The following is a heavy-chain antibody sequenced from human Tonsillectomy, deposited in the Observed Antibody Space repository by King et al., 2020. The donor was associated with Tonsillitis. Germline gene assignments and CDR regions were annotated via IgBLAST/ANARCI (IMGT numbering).Heavy chain of an antibody. CDR1: GFTFSNYW. V-gene: IGHV3-7*03. J-gene: IGHJ6*02. CDR3: ARAGNYYYYGMDV. D-gene: IGHD1-14*01. CDR2: IKQDRSEK. Sequence: VQLVESGGGLVQPGGSPRLSCAASGFTFSNYWMSWVRQAPGKGLEWVATIKQDRSEKYYVDSVKGRFTISRDNAKNSLYLQMNSLRAKDTAVYYCARAGNYYYYGMDVWGQGTTVTVSS.